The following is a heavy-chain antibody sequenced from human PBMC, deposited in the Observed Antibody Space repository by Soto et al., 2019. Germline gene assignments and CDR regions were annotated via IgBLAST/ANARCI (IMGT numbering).Heavy chain of an antibody. CDR2: ISSSGTTI. J-gene: IGHJ4*02. CDR1: GFSFSTYE. V-gene: IGHV3-48*03. Sequence: GGSLRLSXVASGFSFSTYEMNWVRQAPGKGLEWVSYISSSGTTIHYADSVKGRFNISRDNAKNSLYLQMKSLRAEDTPIYYCARVAIAARAFDYWGPGTLVTVSS. D-gene: IGHD6-6*01. CDR3: ARVAIAARAFDY.